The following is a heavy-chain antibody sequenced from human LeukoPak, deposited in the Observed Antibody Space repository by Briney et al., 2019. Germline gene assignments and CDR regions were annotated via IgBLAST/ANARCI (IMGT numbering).Heavy chain of an antibody. D-gene: IGHD6-13*01. Sequence: GGSLRLSCAASGFTFSSYSMNWVRQAPGKGLEWVSSISSSSSYIYYADSVKGRFTISRDNAENSLYLQMNSLRAEDTAVYYCAREQQLVLDYWGQGTLVTVSS. CDR2: ISSSSSYI. V-gene: IGHV3-21*01. CDR3: AREQQLVLDY. J-gene: IGHJ4*02. CDR1: GFTFSSYS.